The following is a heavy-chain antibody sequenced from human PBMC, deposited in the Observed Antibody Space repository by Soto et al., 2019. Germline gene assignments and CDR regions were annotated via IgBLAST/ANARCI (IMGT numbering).Heavy chain of an antibody. CDR2: IDPSDSYT. CDR3: ARRDYGYGMGV. Sequence: PGESLELSFSVSGYSFAAYWITCVRPMPGKGLEWMGRIDPSDSYTNYSPSFQGHVTISADKSIGTAYLQWTSLKASDTAIYYCARRDYGYGMGVWGQGTTVTVSS. J-gene: IGHJ6*02. D-gene: IGHD3-10*01. V-gene: IGHV5-10-1*01. CDR1: GYSFAAYW.